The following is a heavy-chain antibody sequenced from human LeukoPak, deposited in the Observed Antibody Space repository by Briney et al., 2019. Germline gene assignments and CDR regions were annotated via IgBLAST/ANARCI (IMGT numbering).Heavy chain of an antibody. V-gene: IGHV3-53*01. J-gene: IGHJ4*02. D-gene: IGHD7-27*01. CDR3: ARRPPTNWGLDY. CDR2: IYSSGTT. CDR1: WLTVSSNS. Sequence: GGSLRLSCVASWLTVSSNSMTWVRQAPGKGLEWVSVIYSSGTTYYADSVKGRFTISRDSSNNILYLQMNSLRAEDTAVYYCARRPPTNWGLDYWGQGTLVTVSS.